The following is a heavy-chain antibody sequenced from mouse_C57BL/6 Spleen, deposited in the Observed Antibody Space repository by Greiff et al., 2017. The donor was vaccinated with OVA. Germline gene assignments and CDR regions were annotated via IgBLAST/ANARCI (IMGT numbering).Heavy chain of an antibody. D-gene: IGHD3-2*02. J-gene: IGHJ4*01. CDR1: GYTFTSYW. CDR3: TAQATSGYAMDY. V-gene: IGHV1-69*01. Sequence: QVQLKQPGAELVMPGASVKLSCKASGYTFTSYWMHWVKQRPGQGLEWIGEIDPSDSYTNYNQKFKGKSTLTVDKSSSTAYMPLSSLTSEDSAVYYCTAQATSGYAMDYWGQGTSVTVSS. CDR2: IDPSDSYT.